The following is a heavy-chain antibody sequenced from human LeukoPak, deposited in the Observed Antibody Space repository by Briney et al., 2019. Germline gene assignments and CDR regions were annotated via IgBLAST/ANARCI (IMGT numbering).Heavy chain of an antibody. CDR1: GGSISSGGYY. J-gene: IGHJ4*02. Sequence: TLSLTCTVSGGSISSGGYYWSWIRQPPGKGLEWIGYIYHSGSTYYNPSLKSRVTISVDRSKNQFSLKLSSVTAADTAVYYCARGFGSGSYAAYWGQGALVTVSS. V-gene: IGHV4-30-2*01. CDR3: ARGFGSGSYAAY. D-gene: IGHD3-10*01. CDR2: IYHSGST.